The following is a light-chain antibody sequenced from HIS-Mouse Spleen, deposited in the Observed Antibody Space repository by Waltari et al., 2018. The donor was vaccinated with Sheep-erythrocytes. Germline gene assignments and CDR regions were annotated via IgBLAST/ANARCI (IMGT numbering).Light chain of an antibody. CDR3: LQDYNYPFT. CDR2: AAS. V-gene: IGKV1-6*01. Sequence: AIQMTQSPSSLSASVGDRVTITCRASQGIRNDLGWYQQKPGKAPKLLIYAASSLQSGVPLRFSGSGSGTDFTLTISSLPPEDFATYYCLQDYNYPFTFGPGTKVDIK. J-gene: IGKJ3*01. CDR1: QGIRND.